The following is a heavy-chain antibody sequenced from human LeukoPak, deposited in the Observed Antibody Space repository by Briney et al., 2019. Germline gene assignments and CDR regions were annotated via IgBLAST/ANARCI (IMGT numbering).Heavy chain of an antibody. CDR2: IYPVDSDT. J-gene: IGHJ4*02. CDR3: ARSTDSSGYYDLWDY. V-gene: IGHV5-51*01. Sequence: SGEPLKISCKGSGYSFTSYSIGWVRQMPGKGLEWMGIIYPVDSDTRYSPSFQGQVTISADNSISTAYLQWSSLKASDTAMYYCARSTDSSGYYDLWDYWGQGTLVTVSS. D-gene: IGHD3-22*01. CDR1: GYSFTSYS.